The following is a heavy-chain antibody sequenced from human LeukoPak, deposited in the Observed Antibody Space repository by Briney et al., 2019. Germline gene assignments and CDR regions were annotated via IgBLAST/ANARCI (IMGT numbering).Heavy chain of an antibody. Sequence: SETLSLTCIVSDGSISYNYWSWIRQSAGKGRELIGRIYYTGSTNYNPSLRSRVTMSVDTSKNQFSLMLSSGTAADTAVYYCARGLSGDSYGFEYWGQGTLVTVSS. CDR1: DGSISYNY. J-gene: IGHJ4*02. CDR2: IYYTGST. CDR3: ARGLSGDSYGFEY. D-gene: IGHD5-18*01. V-gene: IGHV4-4*07.